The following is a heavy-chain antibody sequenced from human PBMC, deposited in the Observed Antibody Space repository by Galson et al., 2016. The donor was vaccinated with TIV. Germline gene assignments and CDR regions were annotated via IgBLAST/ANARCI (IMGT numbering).Heavy chain of an antibody. CDR3: ATSRDIESLLEIYGMDV. CDR2: IDLSDSYT. CDR1: GHRFTSKW. V-gene: IGHV5-10-1*01. D-gene: IGHD3-3*01. Sequence: QSGAEVKKPGESLRISCKGSGHRFTSKWISRVRQMPGKGLEWMGKIDLSDSYTNYSPSFQGHVTLSVDKSISTAYLQWSSLRASDTAMYYCATSRDIESLLEIYGMDVWGQGTTVTVSS. J-gene: IGHJ6*02.